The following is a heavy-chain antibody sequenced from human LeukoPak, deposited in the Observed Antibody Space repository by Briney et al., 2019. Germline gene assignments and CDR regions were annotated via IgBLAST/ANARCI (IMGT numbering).Heavy chain of an antibody. CDR3: AHYGDYGGYHGDY. Sequence: GGSLRLSCAASGFTFSSYGMHWVRQAPGKGLEWVAFIRYDGSNKYYADSVKGRFTISRDNSKNTLYLQMNSLRAEDTAVYYRAHYGDYGGYHGDYWGQGTLVTVSS. D-gene: IGHD4-17*01. CDR2: IRYDGSNK. CDR1: GFTFSSYG. V-gene: IGHV3-30*02. J-gene: IGHJ4*02.